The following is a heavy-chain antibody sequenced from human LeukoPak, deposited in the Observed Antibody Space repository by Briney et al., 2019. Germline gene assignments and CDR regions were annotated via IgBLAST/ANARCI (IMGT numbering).Heavy chain of an antibody. CDR1: GFTFSSYW. J-gene: IGHJ6*02. CDR2: IKQDGSEK. V-gene: IGHV3-7*01. D-gene: IGHD2-2*01. Sequence: TGGALRLSCAASGFTFSSYWMSWVRQAPGKGLERVANIKQDGSEKYYVDSVKGRFTISRDNAKNSLYLQMNSLRDEDTAVYYCARENIVVVPAANYYYYYGMDVWGQGTTVTVSS. CDR3: ARENIVVVPAANYYYYYGMDV.